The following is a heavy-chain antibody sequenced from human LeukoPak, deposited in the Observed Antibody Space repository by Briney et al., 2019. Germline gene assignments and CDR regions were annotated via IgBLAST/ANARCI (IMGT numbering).Heavy chain of an antibody. D-gene: IGHD2-2*01. Sequence: GGSLRLSCAASGFTFSTYWVHWVRQAPGKGLEWVSSISESSSHISYADSVKGRFTIYRDNAKNSLYVQLDSLRVDDTAVYYCARGVVPAAFDYWGQGSLVTVSS. J-gene: IGHJ4*02. CDR2: ISESSSHI. V-gene: IGHV3-21*01. CDR3: ARGVVPAAFDY. CDR1: GFTFSTYW.